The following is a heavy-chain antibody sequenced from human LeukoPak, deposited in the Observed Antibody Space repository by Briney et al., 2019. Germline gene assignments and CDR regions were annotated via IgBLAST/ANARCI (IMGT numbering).Heavy chain of an antibody. CDR1: GGTFSSYA. Sequence: ASVKVSXKASGGTFSSYAISWVRQAPGQGLEWMGRIIPIFGTANYAQKFQGRVTITTDESTSTAYMELSSLRSEDTAVYYCARDAIAAVYDAFDIWGQGTMVTVSS. CDR3: ARDAIAAVYDAFDI. J-gene: IGHJ3*02. V-gene: IGHV1-69*05. CDR2: IIPIFGTA. D-gene: IGHD6-13*01.